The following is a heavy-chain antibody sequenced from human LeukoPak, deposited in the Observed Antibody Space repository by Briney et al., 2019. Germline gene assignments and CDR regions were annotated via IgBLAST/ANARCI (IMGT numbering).Heavy chain of an antibody. CDR1: GFTFTNYW. V-gene: IGHV3-74*01. Sequence: PGGSLRLSCATSGFTFTNYWIHWVRQAPGKGLVWVSHIHSDGITSSYAHSVKGRFTISRDNAKNTVSLQMNSLRAEDTAVYYCARGGVGCFDFWGQGALVTVSS. D-gene: IGHD6-19*01. J-gene: IGHJ4*02. CDR2: IHSDGITS. CDR3: ARGGVGCFDF.